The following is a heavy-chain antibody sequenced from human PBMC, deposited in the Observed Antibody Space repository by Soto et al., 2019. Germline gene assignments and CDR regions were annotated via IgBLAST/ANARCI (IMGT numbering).Heavy chain of an antibody. Sequence: GSLRLSCAASGFSVSSHYMSWVRRAPGKGLEYVSGISNNGAHTDYAKSVKGRFTISRDNSENTLYLQMGSLRAEDMALYYCARRGYGSRWPNVYMDVWGKGTTVTVSS. CDR1: GFSVSSHY. CDR3: ARRGYGSRWPNVYMDV. D-gene: IGHD6-13*01. CDR2: ISNNGAHT. V-gene: IGHV3-64*01. J-gene: IGHJ6*03.